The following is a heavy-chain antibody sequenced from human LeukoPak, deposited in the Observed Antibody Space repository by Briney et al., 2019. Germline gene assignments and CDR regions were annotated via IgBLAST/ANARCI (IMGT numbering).Heavy chain of an antibody. CDR2: IRYDGSNK. J-gene: IGHJ4*02. V-gene: IGHV3-30*02. CDR3: AKDLFVGATSANYFDY. D-gene: IGHD1-26*01. CDR1: GFTFSSYG. Sequence: GGSVRLSCAASGFTFSSYGMHWVRQAPGKGLEWVAFIRYDGSNKYYADSVKGRFTISRDNSKNTLYLQMNSLRAEDTAVYYCAKDLFVGATSANYFDYWGQGTLVTVSS.